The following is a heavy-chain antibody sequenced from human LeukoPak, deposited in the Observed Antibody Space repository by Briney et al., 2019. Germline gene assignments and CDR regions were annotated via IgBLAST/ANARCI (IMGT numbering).Heavy chain of an antibody. CDR2: IHHSGST. J-gene: IGHJ4*02. Sequence: SETLSLTCAVYGGSFIGDYWSWIRQPPGKGLEWIGEIHHSGSTNYNPSLKSRVTISVDTSKNQFSLKLTSVTAADTAVYYCARGSSLAAAGTGYSFDYWGQGTQVTVSS. CDR1: GGSFIGDY. V-gene: IGHV4-34*01. D-gene: IGHD6-13*01. CDR3: ARGSSLAAAGTGYSFDY.